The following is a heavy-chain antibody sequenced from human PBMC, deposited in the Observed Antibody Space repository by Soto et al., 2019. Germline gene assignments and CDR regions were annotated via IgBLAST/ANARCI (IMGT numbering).Heavy chain of an antibody. D-gene: IGHD2-2*01. CDR2: INSSISTI. Sequence: EVQLVESGGGLVQPGGSLRLSCAASGFTFSSYSMNWVRQAPGKGLEWVSYINSSISTIYYADSVKGRFTISRDNAKNSLYLQMNSLRDEDTAVYYCARDRNDIVVVPAAELDYYYYGMDVWGQGTTVTGSS. CDR3: ARDRNDIVVVPAAELDYYYYGMDV. J-gene: IGHJ6*02. CDR1: GFTFSSYS. V-gene: IGHV3-48*02.